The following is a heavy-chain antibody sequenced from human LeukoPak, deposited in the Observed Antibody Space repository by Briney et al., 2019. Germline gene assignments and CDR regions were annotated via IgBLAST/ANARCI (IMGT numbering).Heavy chain of an antibody. CDR3: ASRGYSYGSRNSNFDY. J-gene: IGHJ4*02. CDR1: GGSISSSSYY. CDR2: IYYSGST. Sequence: SETLSLTCTVSGGSISSSSYYWGWIRQPPGKGLEWIGSIYYSGSTYYNPSLKSRVTISVDTSKNQFSLKLSSVTAADTAVYYCASRGYSYGSRNSNFDYWGQGTLVTVSS. V-gene: IGHV4-39*07. D-gene: IGHD5-18*01.